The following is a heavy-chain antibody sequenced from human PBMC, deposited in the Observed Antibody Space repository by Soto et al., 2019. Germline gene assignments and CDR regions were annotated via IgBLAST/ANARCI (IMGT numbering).Heavy chain of an antibody. CDR1: GGSISSSSYY. CDR2: IYYSGST. D-gene: IGHD4-17*01. V-gene: IGHV4-39*01. Sequence: SETLSLTCTVSGGSISSSSYYWGWIRQPPGKGLEWIGSIYYSGSTYYNPSLKSRVTISVDTSKNQFSLKLSSVTAADTAVYYCARLGRDGDYFDYWGQGTLVTVS. J-gene: IGHJ4*02. CDR3: ARLGRDGDYFDY.